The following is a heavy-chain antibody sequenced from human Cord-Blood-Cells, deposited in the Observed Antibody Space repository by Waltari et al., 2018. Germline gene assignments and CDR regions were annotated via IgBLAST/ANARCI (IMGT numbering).Heavy chain of an antibody. CDR2: ISSSSSYI. J-gene: IGHJ6*03. CDR3: ARDRGELDYYMDV. Sequence: EVQLVESGGGLVKPGGSLRLSCAAPGFTFSSYSMNWVRQAPGKGREWVSSISSSSSYIYYADSVKGRFTISRDNAKNSLYLQMNSLRAEDTAVYYCARDRGELDYYMDVWGKGTTVTVSS. V-gene: IGHV3-21*01. CDR1: GFTFSSYS. D-gene: IGHD1-7*01.